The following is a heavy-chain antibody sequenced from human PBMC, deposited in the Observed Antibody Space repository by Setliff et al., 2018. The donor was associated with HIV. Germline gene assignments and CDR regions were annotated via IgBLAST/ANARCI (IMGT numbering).Heavy chain of an antibody. CDR1: GGSISSYF. V-gene: IGHV4-4*08. CDR3: ARDRRGYYYGSGSCYMDV. Sequence: PSETLSLTCTVSGGSISSYFWSWIRQPPGKGLEWIGYIYTNGSTNYNPSLKSRVTISVDTSKNQFSLKLSSVTAADTAVYYCARDRRGYYYGSGSCYMDVWGTGTTVTVSS. CDR2: IYTNGST. J-gene: IGHJ6*03. D-gene: IGHD3-10*01.